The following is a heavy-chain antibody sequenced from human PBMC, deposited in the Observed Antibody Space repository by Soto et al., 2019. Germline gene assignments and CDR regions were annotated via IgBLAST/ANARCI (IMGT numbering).Heavy chain of an antibody. Sequence: GGSLRLSCAASGFTFSNYGMHWVRQAPGKGLEWVAVIWYDGSNKYYEDSVKGRFTISRDNSKNTVYLQMNSLRAEDTAVYYCAKPGGQTAMVNLGAFDIWGQGTMVTVSS. CDR2: IWYDGSNK. D-gene: IGHD5-18*01. CDR3: AKPGGQTAMVNLGAFDI. CDR1: GFTFSNYG. J-gene: IGHJ3*02. V-gene: IGHV3-33*06.